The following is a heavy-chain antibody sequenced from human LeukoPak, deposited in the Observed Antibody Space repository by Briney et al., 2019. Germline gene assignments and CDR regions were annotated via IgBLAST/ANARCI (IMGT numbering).Heavy chain of an antibody. CDR1: GYTFTSYH. CDR2: MNAESGHT. CDR3: ARDTIAVAAGFFDI. Sequence: ASVKVSCKASGYTFTSYHIDWVRQAPGQGPEWMGWMNAESGHTGYAQNLEGRVTMTRDTSTNTAYMELRSLRSEDTAVYYCARDTIAVAAGFFDIWGQGTMVTVSS. D-gene: IGHD6-19*01. J-gene: IGHJ3*02. V-gene: IGHV1-8*01.